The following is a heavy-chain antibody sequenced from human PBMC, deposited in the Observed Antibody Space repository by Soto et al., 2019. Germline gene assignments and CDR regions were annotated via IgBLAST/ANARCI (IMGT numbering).Heavy chain of an antibody. CDR2: ISSSGSST. CDR1: GFTFGDYY. Sequence: QVQLVESGGGLVKPGGSLRLSCAASGFTFGDYYMSWIRQAPGKGLEWVSYISSSGSSTYYVDSVRGRFTISRDNAKNSQYLQMDSLGAEDTAVYYCARAEAAPPAAWYWGQGTLVTVSS. V-gene: IGHV3-11*01. D-gene: IGHD6-25*01. CDR3: ARAEAAPPAAWY. J-gene: IGHJ4*02.